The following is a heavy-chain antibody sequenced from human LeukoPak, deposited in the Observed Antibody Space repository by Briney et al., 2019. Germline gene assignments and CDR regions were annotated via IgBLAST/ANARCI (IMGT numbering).Heavy chain of an antibody. CDR3: AKETKVGENLYYFDY. Sequence: PGRSLRLSCVASGFKFNDYAMHWVRQAPGKGLEWVSGLSWHSGSIGYADSVKGRFIISRDNAKNSLYLEMNSLRPEDSALYYCAKETKVGENLYYFDYWGRGTPVTVSS. CDR2: LSWHSGSI. V-gene: IGHV3-9*01. CDR1: GFKFNDYA. J-gene: IGHJ4*02. D-gene: IGHD1-26*01.